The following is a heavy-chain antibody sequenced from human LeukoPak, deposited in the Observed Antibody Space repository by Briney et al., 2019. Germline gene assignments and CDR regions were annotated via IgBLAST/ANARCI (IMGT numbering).Heavy chain of an antibody. J-gene: IGHJ4*02. CDR2: INHSGST. CDR1: GGSFSGYY. V-gene: IGHV4-34*01. D-gene: IGHD3-10*01. CDR3: ARGPFRITMVRGAFDY. Sequence: SETLSLTCAVYGGSFSGYYWSWIRQPPGKGLEWIGAINHSGSTNYNPSLKSRVTISVDTSKNQFSLKLSSVTAADTAVYYCARGPFRITMVRGAFDYWGQGTLVTVSS.